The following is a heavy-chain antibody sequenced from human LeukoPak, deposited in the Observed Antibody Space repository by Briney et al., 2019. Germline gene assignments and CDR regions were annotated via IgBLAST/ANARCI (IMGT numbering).Heavy chain of an antibody. CDR1: GGSISSSSYY. Sequence: SETLSLTCTLSGGSISSSSYYWGWIRQPPGKGLEEIGSIYYSGSTYYNPSLKSRVTISVDTSKNQFSLKLSSVTAADTAVYYCARHRVYSSGFPFDYWGQGTLVTVSS. V-gene: IGHV4-39*07. CDR3: ARHRVYSSGFPFDY. CDR2: IYYSGST. D-gene: IGHD6-19*01. J-gene: IGHJ4*02.